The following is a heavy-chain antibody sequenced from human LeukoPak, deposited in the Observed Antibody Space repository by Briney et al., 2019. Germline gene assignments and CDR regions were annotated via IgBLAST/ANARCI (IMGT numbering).Heavy chain of an antibody. CDR1: GYSFTSYW. CDR2: IYPGDSDT. V-gene: IGHV5-51*01. Sequence: GESLKISCKGSGYSFTSYWIAWVRQMPGKGLEWMGIIYPGDSDTRYSPSFQGQVTISADKSISTAYLQWSSLKASDTAMYYCARPPSITSDAFDIWGQGTMVTVSS. CDR3: ARPPSITSDAFDI. J-gene: IGHJ3*02. D-gene: IGHD3-10*01.